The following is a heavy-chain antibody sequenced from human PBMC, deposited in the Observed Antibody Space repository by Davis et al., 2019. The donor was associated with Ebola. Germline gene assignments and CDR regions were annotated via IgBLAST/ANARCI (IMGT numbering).Heavy chain of an antibody. CDR2: IYYSGST. CDR1: GGSISSYY. J-gene: IGHJ3*02. D-gene: IGHD6-13*01. V-gene: IGHV4-59*01. CDR3: ARHSTSWYNEAFDI. Sequence: PSETLSLTCTVSGGSISSYYWSWIRQPPGKGLEWIGYIYYSGSTNYNPSLKSRVTISVDTSKNQFSLKLSSVTAADTAVYYCARHSTSWYNEAFDIWGQGTMVTVSS.